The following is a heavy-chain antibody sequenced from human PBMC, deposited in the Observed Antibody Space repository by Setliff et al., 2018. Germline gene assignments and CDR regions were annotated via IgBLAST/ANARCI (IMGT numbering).Heavy chain of an antibody. CDR3: ARGGYNGYAVFDD. V-gene: IGHV4-61*02. CDR1: GDSIISGSYH. CDR2: IHPSGNT. J-gene: IGHJ4*02. Sequence: TLSLTCTVSGDSIISGSYHWSWIRKPAGKGLEWIGRIHPSGNTNYNPSLKSRVTISVDTSKNKFSLSLSSVTAADTAVYYCARGGYNGYAVFDDWGQGALVTVSS. D-gene: IGHD5-12*01.